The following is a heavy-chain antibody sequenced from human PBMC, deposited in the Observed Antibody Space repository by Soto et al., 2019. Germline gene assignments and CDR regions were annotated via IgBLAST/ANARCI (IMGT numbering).Heavy chain of an antibody. CDR2: IWYEGSNT. V-gene: IGHV3-33*01. D-gene: IGHD7-27*01. J-gene: IGHJ4*02. CDR1: GCSLSSFG. CDR3: VTDLLGSGGRFDY. Sequence: PGGSLRLSCVAAGCSLSSFGIHWVRQAPRKGLEGVSHIWYEGSNTYYAGLVKGQFATSRDNSRKSLYLQMNSLSAEDTAVYDCVTDLLGSGGRFDYWGQGAPVTVSS.